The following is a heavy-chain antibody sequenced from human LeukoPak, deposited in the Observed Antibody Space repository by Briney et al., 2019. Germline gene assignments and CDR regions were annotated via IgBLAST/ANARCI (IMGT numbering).Heavy chain of an antibody. Sequence: GGSLRLSCAASGFTFSSYGMHWVRQAPGKGLEWVAVIWYDGSNKYYADSVKGRFTISRDNAKNSLYLQMNSLRAEDTAVYYCARRRSGSLPFDYWGQGTLATVSS. V-gene: IGHV3-33*03. J-gene: IGHJ4*02. D-gene: IGHD3-10*01. CDR2: IWYDGSNK. CDR1: GFTFSSYG. CDR3: ARRRSGSLPFDY.